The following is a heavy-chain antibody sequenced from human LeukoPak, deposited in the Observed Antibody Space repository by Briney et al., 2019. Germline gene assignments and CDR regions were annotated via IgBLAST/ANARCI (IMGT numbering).Heavy chain of an antibody. CDR1: GFTFSSYS. Sequence: GGSLRLSCAASGFTFSSYSMNWVRQAPGKGLEWVSSISSSSSYIYYADSVKGRFTISRDNAKNSLYLQMNSLRAEDTAVYYCAREGGPTGYYGMDVWGQGTTVTVSS. CDR2: ISSSSSYI. V-gene: IGHV3-21*01. D-gene: IGHD3-10*01. J-gene: IGHJ6*02. CDR3: AREGGPTGYYGMDV.